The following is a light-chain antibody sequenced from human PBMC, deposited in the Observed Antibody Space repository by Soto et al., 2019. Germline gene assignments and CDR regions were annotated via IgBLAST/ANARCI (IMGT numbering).Light chain of an antibody. Sequence: DIQMPQSPSTLSASVGDRVTSTCRASQSISSWLAWYQQKPGKAPKLLIYDASVLESGVPSRFSGSGSGTEFTLTISSLQPDDFATYYCQQYNSYPWTFGQGTKVEIK. CDR2: DAS. CDR1: QSISSW. CDR3: QQYNSYPWT. V-gene: IGKV1-5*01. J-gene: IGKJ1*01.